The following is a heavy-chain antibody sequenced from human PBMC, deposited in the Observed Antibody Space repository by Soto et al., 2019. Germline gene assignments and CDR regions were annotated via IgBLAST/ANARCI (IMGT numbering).Heavy chain of an antibody. Sequence: SETLSLTCAVYGGSFSGYYWSWIRQPPGKGLEWIGEINHSGSTNYNPSLKSRVTISVDTSKNQFSLKLSSVTAADTAVYYCARGRIVVVPAAMRNWFDPWGQGTLVT. D-gene: IGHD2-2*01. V-gene: IGHV4-34*01. CDR1: GGSFSGYY. CDR2: INHSGST. CDR3: ARGRIVVVPAAMRNWFDP. J-gene: IGHJ5*02.